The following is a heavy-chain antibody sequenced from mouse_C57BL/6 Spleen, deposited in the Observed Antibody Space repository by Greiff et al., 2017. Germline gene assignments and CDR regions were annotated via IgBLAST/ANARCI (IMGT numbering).Heavy chain of an antibody. V-gene: IGHV10-1*01. CDR3: VRHRGYDGYFDV. J-gene: IGHJ1*03. D-gene: IGHD2-2*01. Sequence: EVKLMESGGGLVQPKGSLKLSCAASGFSFNTYAMNWVRQAPGKGLEWVARIRSKSNNYATYYADSVKDRFTISRDDSESMLYLQMNNLKTEDTAMYYCVRHRGYDGYFDVWGTGTTVTVSS. CDR1: GFSFNTYA. CDR2: IRSKSNNYAT.